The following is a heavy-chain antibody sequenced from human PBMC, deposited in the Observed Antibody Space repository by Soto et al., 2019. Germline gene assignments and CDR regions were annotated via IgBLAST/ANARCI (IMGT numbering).Heavy chain of an antibody. CDR3: ARIYDFWSGLYYMDV. CDR1: GGTFSSYT. D-gene: IGHD3-3*01. CDR2: IIPILGIA. V-gene: IGHV1-69*02. Sequence: ASVKVSCKASGGTFSSYTISWVRQGPGQGLEWMGRIIPILGIANYAQKFQGRVTITADKSTSTAYMELSSLRSEDTAVYYCARIYDFWSGLYYMDVWGKGTTVTVSS. J-gene: IGHJ6*03.